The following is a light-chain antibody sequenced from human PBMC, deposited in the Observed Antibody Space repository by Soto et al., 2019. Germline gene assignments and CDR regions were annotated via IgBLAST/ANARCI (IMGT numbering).Light chain of an antibody. J-gene: IGLJ3*02. Sequence: QSVLTQPVSVSGSPGQSITISCTGTSSDVGGYNYVSWYQQHPGKAPKLMIYDVSNRPSGVSNRFSGSKSGNTASLTISGLQAEDEADYYCSSYTSSSTWVFGGGTQLTVL. CDR2: DVS. CDR1: SSDVGGYNY. V-gene: IGLV2-14*01. CDR3: SSYTSSSTWV.